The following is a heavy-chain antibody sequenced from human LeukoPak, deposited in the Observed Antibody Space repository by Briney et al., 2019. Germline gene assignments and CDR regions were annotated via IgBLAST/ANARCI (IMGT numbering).Heavy chain of an antibody. Sequence: PSETLSLTCTVSGGSISSSSYYWGWIRQPPGKGLEWIGNIYYGGSTNYNPSLKSRVTMSVDTSKNQFSLKLSSVIAADTAVYYCARAGTPITMIVVESNWFDPWGQGTLVTVSP. CDR3: ARAGTPITMIVVESNWFDP. CDR1: GGSISSSSYY. CDR2: IYYGGST. D-gene: IGHD3-22*01. J-gene: IGHJ5*02. V-gene: IGHV4-61*05.